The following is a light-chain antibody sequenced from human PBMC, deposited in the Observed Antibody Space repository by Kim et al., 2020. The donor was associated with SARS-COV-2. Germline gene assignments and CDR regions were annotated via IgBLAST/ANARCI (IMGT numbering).Light chain of an antibody. Sequence: SASVGDRVPITCRASQSISGWLAWYQQKPGRAPKVLIYDVSTLQSGVPSRCSGSGSGTEFTLTISSLQPDDIATYYCQQYTNYWTFGQGTKVDIK. CDR2: DVS. CDR3: QQYTNYWT. J-gene: IGKJ1*01. CDR1: QSISGW. V-gene: IGKV1-5*01.